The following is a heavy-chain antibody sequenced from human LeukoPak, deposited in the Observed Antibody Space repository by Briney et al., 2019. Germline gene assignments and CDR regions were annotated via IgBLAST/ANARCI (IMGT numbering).Heavy chain of an antibody. J-gene: IGHJ3*02. D-gene: IGHD3-22*01. CDR1: GDSISTSKSY. CDR2: IYYTGNT. CDR3: ACLTTADAFDI. Sequence: SDTLTLTCTVSGDSISTSKSYWGWIRQPPLKGLEWIGSIYYTGNTYYNASLKSRVTISVDTSKNQFSLSLSSVTAADTAVYYCACLTTADAFDIWGQGTMVTVSS. V-gene: IGHV4-39*07.